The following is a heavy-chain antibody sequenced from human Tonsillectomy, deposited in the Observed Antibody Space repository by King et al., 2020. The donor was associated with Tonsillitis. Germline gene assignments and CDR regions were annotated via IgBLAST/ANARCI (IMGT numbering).Heavy chain of an antibody. Sequence: FQLVQSGAEVKKPGASVKVSCKASGYSFTSYSISWVRQAPGQGLEWMGWISTYNGNTNYAQKLQGRVTMTTDTSTSTAYMELRSLRSDDTAVYYCARVPYVGNSPWYFDLWGRGTLVTVSS. CDR2: ISTYNGNT. V-gene: IGHV1-18*04. CDR1: GYSFTSYS. D-gene: IGHD4-23*01. J-gene: IGHJ2*01. CDR3: ARVPYVGNSPWYFDL.